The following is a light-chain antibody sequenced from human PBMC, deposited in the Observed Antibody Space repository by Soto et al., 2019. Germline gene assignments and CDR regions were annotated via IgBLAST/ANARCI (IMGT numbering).Light chain of an antibody. V-gene: IGKV1-16*01. CDR2: AAS. CDR1: QGISNY. J-gene: IGKJ5*01. Sequence: IQINQSPSSPSSSVGERVTIPCPASQGISNYLAWYQQKPGKAPKLLIYAASTLQSGVPSRFSGSGSGTDFTLTISCLQSEDFATYYCQQYYSYPITFGQGTRLEIK. CDR3: QQYYSYPIT.